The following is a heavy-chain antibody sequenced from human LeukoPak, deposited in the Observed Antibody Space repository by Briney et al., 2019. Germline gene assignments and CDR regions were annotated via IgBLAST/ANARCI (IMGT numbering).Heavy chain of an antibody. V-gene: IGHV3-48*01. CDR2: ISSSSSSSI. CDR1: GFTFSSYS. J-gene: IGHJ4*02. CDR3: ARGRQSFYFDY. D-gene: IGHD2/OR15-2a*01. Sequence: PGGSLRLSCADSGFTFSSYSMSWVRQAPGEGLEWGSYISSSSSSSIYYADSVKGRFTISRDNAKNSLYLQMNSLRAEDTAVYFCARGRQSFYFDYWGQGSLVTVSS.